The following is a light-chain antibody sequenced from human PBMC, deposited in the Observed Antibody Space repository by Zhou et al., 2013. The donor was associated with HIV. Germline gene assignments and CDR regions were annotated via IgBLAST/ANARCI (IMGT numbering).Light chain of an antibody. Sequence: DIQMTQSPSSLSASVGDRVTITCRASQGIRNDLGWYQQKPGKAPKRLIYAASSLQSGVPSRFNGSGSGTDFSLTISSLQPEDFATYYCQQSYSASQITFGQGTRLEIK. CDR2: AAS. V-gene: IGKV1-39*01. CDR3: QQSYSASQIT. CDR1: QGIRND. J-gene: IGKJ5*01.